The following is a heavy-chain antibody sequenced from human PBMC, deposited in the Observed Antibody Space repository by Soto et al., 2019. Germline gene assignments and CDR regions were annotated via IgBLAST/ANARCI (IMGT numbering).Heavy chain of an antibody. Sequence: SETLSLTCTVSGGSISSYYWSWIRQPPGKGLEWIGYIYYSGSTNYNPSLKSRVTTSVDTSKNQFSLKLSSVTAADTAVYYCARASSSWLVDYWGQGTLVTVSS. CDR2: IYYSGST. CDR3: ARASSSWLVDY. V-gene: IGHV4-59*01. D-gene: IGHD6-13*01. J-gene: IGHJ4*02. CDR1: GGSISSYY.